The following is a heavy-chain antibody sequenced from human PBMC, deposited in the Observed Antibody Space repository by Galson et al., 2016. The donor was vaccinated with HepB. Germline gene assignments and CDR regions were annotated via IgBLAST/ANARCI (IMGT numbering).Heavy chain of an antibody. J-gene: IGHJ6*02. D-gene: IGHD6-6*01. Sequence: SLRLSCAVSGFTFSNYAMSWVRQAPGKGLEWVSGISGSGGRTYYADPVKGRFTISSDNSKNTLYLQMNSLRVEDTAVYYCAKDTIEGRREDYYYNMDVWGQGTTVTVSS. V-gene: IGHV3-23*01. CDR1: GFTFSNYA. CDR3: AKDTIEGRREDYYYNMDV. CDR2: ISGSGGRT.